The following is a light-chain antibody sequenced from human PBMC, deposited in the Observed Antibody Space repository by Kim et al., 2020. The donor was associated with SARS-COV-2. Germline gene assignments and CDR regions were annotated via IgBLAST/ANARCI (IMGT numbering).Light chain of an antibody. CDR3: QVWDSSTAWV. V-gene: IGLV3-9*01. CDR1: NIGSKN. CDR2: RDS. J-gene: IGLJ3*02. Sequence: VALGQTARITCGENNIGSKNVHWYQQKPGQAPVLVIYRDSNRPSGIPERFSGSNSGNTATLTISRAQAGDEADYYCQVWDSSTAWVFGGGTQLTVL.